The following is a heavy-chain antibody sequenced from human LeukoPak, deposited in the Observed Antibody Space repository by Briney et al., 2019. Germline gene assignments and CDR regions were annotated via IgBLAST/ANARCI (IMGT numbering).Heavy chain of an antibody. Sequence: GGSLRLSCAASGFTFDDYAMHWVRQAPGKGLEWVSGISWNSGSIGYADSVKGRFTISRDNAKNSLYLQMNSLRAEDTAVYYCARAGKLRFLERRNNYFDYWGQGTLVTVSS. J-gene: IGHJ4*02. V-gene: IGHV3-9*01. CDR3: ARAGKLRFLERRNNYFDY. D-gene: IGHD3-3*01. CDR2: ISWNSGSI. CDR1: GFTFDDYA.